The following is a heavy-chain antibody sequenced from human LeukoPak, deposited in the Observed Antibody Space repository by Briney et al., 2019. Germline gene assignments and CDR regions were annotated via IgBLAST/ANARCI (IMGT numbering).Heavy chain of an antibody. CDR3: AKVRRSSGWYRGAFDI. V-gene: IGHV3-23*01. Sequence: PGGSLRLFCAASGFTFSSYAMSWVRQAPGKGLEWVSAISGSGGSTYYADSVKGRFTISRDNSKNTLYLQMNSLRAEDTAVYYCAKVRRSSGWYRGAFDIWGQGTMVTVSS. CDR2: ISGSGGST. CDR1: GFTFSSYA. J-gene: IGHJ3*02. D-gene: IGHD6-19*01.